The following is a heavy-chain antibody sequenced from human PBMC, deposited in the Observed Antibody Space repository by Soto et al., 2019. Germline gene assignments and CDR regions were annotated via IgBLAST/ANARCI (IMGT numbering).Heavy chain of an antibody. CDR1: GFTFSNST. J-gene: IGHJ4*02. CDR3: ARVPAASERTFYFDR. V-gene: IGHV3-21*01. Sequence: GGSLRLSCAASGFTFSNSTVNWVRQAPGKGLEWVACISTGGSFIYYADSVKGRFTISRDDAKKSVYLQMNSLGVEDTAVYYCARVPAASERTFYFDRWGRGTQVTVSS. CDR2: ISTGGSFI. D-gene: IGHD2-2*01.